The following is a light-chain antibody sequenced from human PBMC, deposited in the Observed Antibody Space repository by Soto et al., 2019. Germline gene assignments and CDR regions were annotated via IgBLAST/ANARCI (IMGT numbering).Light chain of an antibody. Sequence: QSVRTQPPSAAGTPGQRVTISCSGSSSNIGSNTVIWYQQLPGTAPNLLIFGNNQRPSGVPDRFSGSKSGTSASLAISGLQSEDEADYYCATWDDSLNGYVFGTGTKVTVL. CDR1: SSNIGSNT. J-gene: IGLJ1*01. V-gene: IGLV1-44*01. CDR2: GNN. CDR3: ATWDDSLNGYV.